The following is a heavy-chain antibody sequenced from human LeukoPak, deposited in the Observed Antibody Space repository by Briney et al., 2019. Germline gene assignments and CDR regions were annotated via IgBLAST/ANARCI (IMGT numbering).Heavy chain of an antibody. D-gene: IGHD3-22*01. CDR1: GYSISSGYY. Sequence: PSETLSHTCAVSGYSISSGYYWGWIRQPPGKGLEWIGSIYHSGSTYYNPSLKSRVTISVDTSKNQFSLKLSSVTAADTAVYYCARSDPLYYYDSSGYYSDYWGQGTLVTVSS. CDR2: IYHSGST. CDR3: ARSDPLYYYDSSGYYSDY. J-gene: IGHJ4*02. V-gene: IGHV4-38-2*01.